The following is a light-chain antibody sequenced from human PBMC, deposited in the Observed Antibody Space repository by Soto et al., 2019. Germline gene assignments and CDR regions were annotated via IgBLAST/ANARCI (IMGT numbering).Light chain of an antibody. CDR1: QSVSSN. V-gene: IGKV3-15*01. CDR3: QQAYGAPPA. J-gene: IGKJ1*01. Sequence: EIVLTQSPATLSVSPGDRATLSCRASQSVSSNLAWYQQKPGQTPRLLIYGASTRATGVPPRFSGSRSGTEFTLTISSLQSEDFATYYSQQAYGAPPAFGQGTKVEIK. CDR2: GAS.